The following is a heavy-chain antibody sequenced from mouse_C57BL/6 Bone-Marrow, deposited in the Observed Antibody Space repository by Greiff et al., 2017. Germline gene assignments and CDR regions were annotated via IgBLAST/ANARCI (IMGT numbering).Heavy chain of an antibody. D-gene: IGHD2-4*01. CDR1: GYTFTSYW. CDR2: IHPNSGST. V-gene: IGHV1-64*01. J-gene: IGHJ3*01. Sequence: QVQLQQPGAELVKPGASVKLSCKASGYTFTSYWMHWVKQRPGQGLEWIGMIHPNSGSTNYNEKFKSKDTLTVDKSSSTAYMQLSSLTSEDSAVCYCAGNDYRGGWFAYWGQGTLVTVSA. CDR3: AGNDYRGGWFAY.